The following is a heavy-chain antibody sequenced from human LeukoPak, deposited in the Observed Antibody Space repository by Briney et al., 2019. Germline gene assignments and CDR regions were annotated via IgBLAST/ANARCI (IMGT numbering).Heavy chain of an antibody. Sequence: GGSLRLSCAASGFTFSSYAMHWVRQAPGKGLEWVAVVSYDGSNEYYADSVKGRFTISRDNSKNPLYLQMNSLRAEDSAVYYCARDFVLRYFDWLLFLDYWGQGTLVTVSS. CDR1: GFTFSSYA. D-gene: IGHD3-9*01. CDR3: ARDFVLRYFDWLLFLDY. CDR2: VSYDGSNE. V-gene: IGHV3-30-3*01. J-gene: IGHJ4*02.